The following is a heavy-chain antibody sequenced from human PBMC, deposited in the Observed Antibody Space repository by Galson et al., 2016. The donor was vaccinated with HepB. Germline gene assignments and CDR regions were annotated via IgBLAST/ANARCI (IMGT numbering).Heavy chain of an antibody. CDR3: ARDSAVGATEFYFGMDV. D-gene: IGHD1-26*01. CDR1: GGTFSSYA. V-gene: IGHV1-69*13. Sequence: SVKVSCKASGGTFSSYAISWVRQAPGQGLEWMGGITPIFGTTNYAQRFQGRITITADESPSTAYMELSSLRSEDTAVYYCARDSAVGATEFYFGMDVWGQGTTVTVSS. CDR2: ITPIFGTT. J-gene: IGHJ6*02.